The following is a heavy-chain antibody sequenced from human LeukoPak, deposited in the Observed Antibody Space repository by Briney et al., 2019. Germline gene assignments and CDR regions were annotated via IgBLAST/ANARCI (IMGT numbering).Heavy chain of an antibody. CDR1: GYTFTSYY. Sequence: GASVKVSCKASGYTFTSYYMHWVRQAPGQGLEWMGIINPSGGSTSYAQKFQGRVTMTRDTSTSTVYMELSSLSSEDTAVYYCARRVVVVPAAPTPGDNWFDPWGQGTLVTVSS. CDR2: INPSGGST. J-gene: IGHJ5*02. D-gene: IGHD2-2*01. CDR3: ARRVVVVPAAPTPGDNWFDP. V-gene: IGHV1-46*01.